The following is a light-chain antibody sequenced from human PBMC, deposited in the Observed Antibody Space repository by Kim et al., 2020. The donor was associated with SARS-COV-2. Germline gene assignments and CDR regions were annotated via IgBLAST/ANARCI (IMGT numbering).Light chain of an antibody. CDR1: QSVSSRN. CDR2: GAS. CDR3: QQYGTSPRT. Sequence: SPGERATLSCRASQSVSSRNLAWYQQKPGQAPRLLIYGASSRATGIPDRFSGRGSGTDFTLTISRLEPEDFAVYYCQQYGTSPRTFGQGTKVDIK. V-gene: IGKV3-20*01. J-gene: IGKJ1*01.